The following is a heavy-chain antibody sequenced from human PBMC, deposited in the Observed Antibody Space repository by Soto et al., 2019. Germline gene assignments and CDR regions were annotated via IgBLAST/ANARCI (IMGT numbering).Heavy chain of an antibody. CDR3: AIARHYDFWSGYNDY. V-gene: IGHV3-9*01. D-gene: IGHD3-3*01. CDR2: ISWNSGSI. J-gene: IGHJ4*02. Sequence: EVQLVESGGGLVQPGRSLRLSCAASGFTFDDYAMHWVRQAPGKGLEWVSGISWNSGSIGYADSVKGRFTISRDNAKNSLYLQMNSLRAEDTALYYCAIARHYDFWSGYNDYWGQGTLVTVSS. CDR1: GFTFDDYA.